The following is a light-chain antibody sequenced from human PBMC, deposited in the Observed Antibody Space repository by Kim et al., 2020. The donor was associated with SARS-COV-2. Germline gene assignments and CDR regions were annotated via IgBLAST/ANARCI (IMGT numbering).Light chain of an antibody. CDR1: SSNLGNNY. Sequence: GQRVTISCSGSSSNLGNNYVFWYQQFPGTAPKLLIYRNNQWPSGVPDRFSGSKSGTSASLAISGLRSEDEADYYCATWDDRLSGWVFGGGTQLTVL. J-gene: IGLJ3*02. CDR3: ATWDDRLSGWV. CDR2: RNN. V-gene: IGLV1-47*01.